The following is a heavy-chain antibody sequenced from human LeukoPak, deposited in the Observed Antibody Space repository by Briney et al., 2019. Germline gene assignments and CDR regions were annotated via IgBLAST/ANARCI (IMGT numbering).Heavy chain of an antibody. CDR1: GFIFNNYA. V-gene: IGHV3-9*01. J-gene: IGHJ4*02. CDR3: ARRRYNWNATDY. Sequence: GGSLRLSCAGSGFIFNNYAMHWVRQPPGKGLEWVSGISWNSGSIDYADSVKGRFTISRDNAKNSLYLQMNSLRAEDTAVYYCARRRYNWNATDYWGQGTLVTVSS. D-gene: IGHD1-20*01. CDR2: ISWNSGSI.